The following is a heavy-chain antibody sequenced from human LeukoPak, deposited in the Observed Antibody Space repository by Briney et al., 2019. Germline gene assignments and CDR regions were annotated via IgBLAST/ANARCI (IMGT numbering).Heavy chain of an antibody. CDR1: GGTFSSYA. CDR2: IIPIFGTA. D-gene: IGHD3-22*01. V-gene: IGHV1-69*05. J-gene: IGHJ4*02. CDR3: ARYYDSSATTLNYFDY. Sequence: WASVKVSCKASGGTFSSYAISWVRQAPGQGLEWMGGIIPIFGTANYAQKFQGRVTITTHESTSTAYMELSSLRSEDTAVYYCARYYDSSATTLNYFDYWGQGTLVTVSS.